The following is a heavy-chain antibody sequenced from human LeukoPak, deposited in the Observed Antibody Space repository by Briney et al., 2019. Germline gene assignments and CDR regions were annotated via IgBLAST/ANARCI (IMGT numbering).Heavy chain of an antibody. J-gene: IGHJ4*02. Sequence: ASVKFSCKTSGYTFSSYGISWLRQAPGQGLEWMGWISTYNGKTNYAQKLQGRVTMTTDTSTSTGYMELRRLRSDDTAVYYCARAGITTQIDSWGQGTLVTVSS. V-gene: IGHV1-18*01. CDR3: ARAGITTQIDS. CDR1: GYTFSSYG. D-gene: IGHD6-19*01. CDR2: ISTYNGKT.